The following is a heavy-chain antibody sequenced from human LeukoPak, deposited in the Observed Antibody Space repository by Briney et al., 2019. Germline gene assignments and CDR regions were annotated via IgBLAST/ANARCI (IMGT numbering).Heavy chain of an antibody. CDR2: IYYSGST. CDR1: GGSISSGGYY. V-gene: IGHV4-31*03. CDR3: ARGGGKGVVPAATKYYFDY. D-gene: IGHD2-2*01. Sequence: SQTLSLTCTVSGGSISSGGYYWSWIRQHPGKGLEGIGYIYYSGSTYYNPSLKSRVTISVDTSKNQFSLKLSSVTAADTAVYYCARGGGKGVVPAATKYYFDYWGQGTLVTVSS. J-gene: IGHJ4*02.